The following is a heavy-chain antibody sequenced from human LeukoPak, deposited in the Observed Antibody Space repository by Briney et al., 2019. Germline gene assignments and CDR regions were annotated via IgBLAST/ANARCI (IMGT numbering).Heavy chain of an antibody. J-gene: IGHJ6*03. Sequence: PGGSLRLSCAASGFTFSSYAMSWVRQAPGKGLEWVSAISGSGGSTYYADSVKGRFTISRDNSKNTLYLQMNSLRAEDTAVYYCAKVPGLYGSGSYYYYYYMDVWGKGTTVTISS. CDR2: ISGSGGST. D-gene: IGHD3-10*01. CDR3: AKVPGLYGSGSYYYYYYMDV. CDR1: GFTFSSYA. V-gene: IGHV3-23*01.